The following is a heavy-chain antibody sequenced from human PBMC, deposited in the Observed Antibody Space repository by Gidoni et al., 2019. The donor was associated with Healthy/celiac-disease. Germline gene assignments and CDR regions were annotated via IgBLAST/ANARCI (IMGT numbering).Heavy chain of an antibody. V-gene: IGHV3-23*01. CDR2: IRASGGST. Sequence: EVQLLESGGSLVQPGGSLRLSCAAAASTCSSYAMTWVNQAPGKGLEWVSGIRASGGSTYYADAVKGRFTISRDNSKNTLYLQMNSLRAEDTAVYYCAKDWLSASGWYEYWGQGILVTVSS. CDR3: AKDWLSASGWYEY. D-gene: IGHD6-19*01. CDR1: ASTCSSYA. J-gene: IGHJ4*02.